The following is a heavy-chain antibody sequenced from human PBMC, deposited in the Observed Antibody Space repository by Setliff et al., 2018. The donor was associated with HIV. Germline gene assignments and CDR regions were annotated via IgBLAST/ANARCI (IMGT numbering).Heavy chain of an antibody. CDR3: ARDQSDWFY. CDR1: GVSISNYY. D-gene: IGHD3-3*01. J-gene: IGHJ4*02. CDR2: MYYSGNT. V-gene: IGHV4-59*01. Sequence: KTSETLSLTCTVSGVSISNYYWSWIRQPPGKGLEWIGYMYYSGNTNYNPSLKSRVTISVDTSKSQCSLKLNSVTAADTAVYYCARDQSDWFYWGQGTLVTVSS.